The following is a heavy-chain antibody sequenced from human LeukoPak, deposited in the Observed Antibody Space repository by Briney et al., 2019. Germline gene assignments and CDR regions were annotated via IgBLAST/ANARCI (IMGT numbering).Heavy chain of an antibody. J-gene: IGHJ5*02. CDR2: IIPILGIA. D-gene: IGHD3-3*01. CDR3: ARGTAQATYYDFWSGSTTSNWFDP. V-gene: IGHV1-69*02. CDR1: GGTFSSYT. Sequence: SVKVSCKASGGTFSSYTISWVRQAPGQGLEWMGRIIPILGIANYAQEFQGRVTITADKSTSTAYLELRSLRSEDTAVYYCARGTAQATYYDFWSGSTTSNWFDPWGQGTLVTVSS.